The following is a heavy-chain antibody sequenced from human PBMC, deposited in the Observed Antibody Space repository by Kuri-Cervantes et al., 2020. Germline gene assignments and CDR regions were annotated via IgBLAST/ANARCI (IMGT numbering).Heavy chain of an antibody. J-gene: IGHJ1*01. D-gene: IGHD3-22*01. V-gene: IGHV1-2*02. Sequence: ASVKVSCKAAGYTFTGYYMHWVRQAPGQGLEWMGWINPNSGGTNYAQKFQGRVTMTRDTSISTAYMELSRLRSDDTAVYYCARAHPSYSYDSSGYAEYFQHWGQGTLVTVSS. CDR1: GYTFTGYY. CDR2: INPNSGGT. CDR3: ARAHPSYSYDSSGYAEYFQH.